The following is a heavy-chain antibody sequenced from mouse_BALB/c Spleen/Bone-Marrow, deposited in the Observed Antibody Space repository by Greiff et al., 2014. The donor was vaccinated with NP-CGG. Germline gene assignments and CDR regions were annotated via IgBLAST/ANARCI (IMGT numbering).Heavy chain of an antibody. J-gene: IGHJ4*01. D-gene: IGHD2-14*01. CDR2: ISSYYGDA. V-gene: IGHV1-67*01. CDR3: ARSGKVRNAMDY. CDR1: GYTFTDYA. Sequence: VHVKQSGAELVRPGVSVKISCKGSGYTFTDYAVHWVKQSHTKSLEWIGLISSYYGDATYNQKFKGKATMTVDKSSSTAFLELARLTSEDSAIYYCARSGKVRNAMDYWGQGTSVTVSS.